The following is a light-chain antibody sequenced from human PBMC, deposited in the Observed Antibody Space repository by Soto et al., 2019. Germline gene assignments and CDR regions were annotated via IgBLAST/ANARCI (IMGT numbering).Light chain of an antibody. CDR1: QDISNS. J-gene: IGKJ1*01. CDR2: GAS. Sequence: DIPMTQSPSSLSASVGDRVTITCQASQDISNSLNWYQHIPGRAPKLLIYGASNLEVGIPSRFRGSGSGTNFAFIISSLQPEDIATYYCQQYDGLPPWTFGQGTKVEIK. CDR3: QQYDGLPPWT. V-gene: IGKV1-33*01.